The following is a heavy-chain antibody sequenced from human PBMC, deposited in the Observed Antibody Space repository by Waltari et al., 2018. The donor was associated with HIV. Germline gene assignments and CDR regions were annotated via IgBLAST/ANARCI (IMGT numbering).Heavy chain of an antibody. D-gene: IGHD1-1*01. J-gene: IGHJ4*01. CDR1: QFTFNDAW. CDR2: IKDKNNGETR. V-gene: IGHV3-15*05. CDR3: VAARDWKSY. Sequence: EVNLVESGGGLVKPGESLTLSCVASQFTFNDAWLAWVRHIPGKGLELLARIKDKNNGETRDYSASVRVRFTISRDDSRSTLYLQLSRLQVDDTGLYYCVAARDWKSYWGHGTLVTVSS.